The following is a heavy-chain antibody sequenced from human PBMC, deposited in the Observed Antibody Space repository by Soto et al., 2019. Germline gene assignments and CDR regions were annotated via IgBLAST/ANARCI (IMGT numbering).Heavy chain of an antibody. CDR2: IKSKTDGGTT. J-gene: IGHJ4*02. CDR1: GFTFSNAW. D-gene: IGHD3-3*01. CDR3: TTAGHDFWSGYVPEFDY. Sequence: EVQLVESGGGLVKPGGSLRLSCAASGFTFSNAWMSWVRQAPGKGLEWVGRIKSKTDGGTTDYAAPVKGRFTISRDDSKNKLYLQRNSLKTEDTAVYYCTTAGHDFWSGYVPEFDYWGQGTLVTVSS. V-gene: IGHV3-15*01.